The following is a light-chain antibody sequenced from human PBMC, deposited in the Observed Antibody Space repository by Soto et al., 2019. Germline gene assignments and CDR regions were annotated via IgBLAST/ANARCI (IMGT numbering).Light chain of an antibody. Sequence: EIVLTQSPGTLSLSPGERATLSCRASQSVSNNNLAWYQQKPGQAPRLLIYDASKRASGIPARFSGSASGTEFTLTISSLQPEDFAVYYCQQYNDWAPETFGQGTKVDIK. V-gene: IGKV3D-15*01. CDR2: DAS. J-gene: IGKJ1*01. CDR3: QQYNDWAPET. CDR1: QSVSNN.